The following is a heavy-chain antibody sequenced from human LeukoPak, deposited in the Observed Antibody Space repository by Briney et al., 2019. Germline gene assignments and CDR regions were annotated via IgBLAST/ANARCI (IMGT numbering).Heavy chain of an antibody. CDR3: ARDGQEVPAATL. Sequence: GGSLRLSCAASGFTFSSYWVHWVRQAPGEGVVWVSRINTDGSSTSYADSVKGRFTISRDNAKNTLYLQMNSLRAEDAAVYYCARDGQEVPAATLWGQGTPVTVSS. D-gene: IGHD2-2*01. CDR2: INTDGSST. V-gene: IGHV3-74*01. CDR1: GFTFSSYW. J-gene: IGHJ4*02.